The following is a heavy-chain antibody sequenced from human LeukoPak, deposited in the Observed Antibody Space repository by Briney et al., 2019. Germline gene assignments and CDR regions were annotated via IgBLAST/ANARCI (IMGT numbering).Heavy chain of an antibody. J-gene: IGHJ4*02. Sequence: GESLKISCQASGYNFTTSWIAWVRRMPGKGLEWMGIIYPGDSDTRYSPSFQGQVTISADKSISTAYLQWSSLKASDTAMYYCARLGDYYDILTGYYNGNYWGQGTLVTVSS. D-gene: IGHD3-9*01. CDR3: ARLGDYYDILTGYYNGNY. CDR1: GYNFTTSW. V-gene: IGHV5-51*01. CDR2: IYPGDSDT.